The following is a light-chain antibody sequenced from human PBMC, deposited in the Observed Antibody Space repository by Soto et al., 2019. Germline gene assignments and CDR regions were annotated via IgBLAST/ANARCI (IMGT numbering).Light chain of an antibody. CDR1: RSDIGDSNF. Sequence: QFVQTYRASVSGSPGKSVTISCTGPRSDIGDSNFISWYQHSPGKAPRLLIYEVNNRPSGVSKRFSGSKAGNTASLTISGLLDDDEADYFCASFRSGTILVFGSGTKVTVL. V-gene: IGLV2-14*01. CDR3: ASFRSGTILV. J-gene: IGLJ1*01. CDR2: EVN.